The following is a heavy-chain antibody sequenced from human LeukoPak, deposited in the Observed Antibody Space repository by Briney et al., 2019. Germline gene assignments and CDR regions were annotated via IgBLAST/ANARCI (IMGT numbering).Heavy chain of an antibody. CDR2: INRRGHT. CDR3: AKDHCSSTSCYYYYYYYMDV. V-gene: IGHV3-43*01. J-gene: IGHJ6*03. D-gene: IGHD2-2*01. Sequence: GGSLRLSCAASGFTFDRFTIHWVRQTPGKGLEWVSLINRRGHTFYADSVKGRFTISRDNSKNSLYLQMNSLRTEDTALYYCAKDHCSSTSCYYYYYYYMDVWGKGTTVTVSS. CDR1: GFTFDRFT.